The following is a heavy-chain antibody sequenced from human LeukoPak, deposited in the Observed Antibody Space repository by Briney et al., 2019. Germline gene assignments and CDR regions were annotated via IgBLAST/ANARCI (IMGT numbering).Heavy chain of an antibody. J-gene: IGHJ4*02. CDR2: INPNSGGT. CDR3: ARVAGGIYGSGSYLDY. Sequence: ASVKVSCKASGYTFTGYYMHWVRQAPRQGLEWMGWINPNSGGTNYAQKFQGWVTMTRDTSISTAYMELSRLRSDDTAVYYCARVAGGIYGSGSYLDYWGQGTLVTVSS. V-gene: IGHV1-2*04. CDR1: GYTFTGYY. D-gene: IGHD3-10*01.